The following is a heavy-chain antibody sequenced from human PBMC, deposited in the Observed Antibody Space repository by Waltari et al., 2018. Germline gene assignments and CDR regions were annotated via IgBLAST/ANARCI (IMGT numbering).Heavy chain of an antibody. V-gene: IGHV4-30-4*08. CDR3: ARGTHGFDP. J-gene: IGHJ5*02. CDR1: GGSISSGDYY. Sequence: QVQLQESGPGLVEPSQTLSLTCTVFGGSISSGDYYWGWIRQPPGKGLEWIGFIYHSGNTHYTPSLKSRITMSVDTSKNQFSLNLNSVNAADTAVYYCARGTHGFDPWGQGTLVTVSS. CDR2: IYHSGNT.